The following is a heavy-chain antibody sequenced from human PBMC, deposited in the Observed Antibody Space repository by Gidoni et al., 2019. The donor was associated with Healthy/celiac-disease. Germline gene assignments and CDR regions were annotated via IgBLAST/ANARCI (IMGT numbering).Heavy chain of an antibody. CDR2: ISWNSGSI. Sequence: EVQLVESGGGLVQPGRSLGLSWAASGFTCDDYAMHWVRPAPGKGLEWVSGISWNSGSIGYADSVTGRFPISRDNAKNSLYLQMNSLRAEDTALYYCAKVLPYGDYPGNAFDIWGQGTMVTVSS. J-gene: IGHJ3*02. V-gene: IGHV3-9*01. CDR3: AKVLPYGDYPGNAFDI. D-gene: IGHD4-17*01. CDR1: GFTCDDYA.